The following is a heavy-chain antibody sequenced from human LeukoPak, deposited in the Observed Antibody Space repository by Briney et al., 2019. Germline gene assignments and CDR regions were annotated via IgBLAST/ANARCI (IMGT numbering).Heavy chain of an antibody. J-gene: IGHJ4*02. V-gene: IGHV3-7*01. CDR1: GFTLSTYS. D-gene: IGHD3-10*01. CDR2: IKQDGSEK. CDR3: ARDLGFGETPDY. Sequence: GGSLRLSCAASGFTLSTYSMSWVRQAPGKGLEWVANIKQDGSEKYYVDSVKGRFTISRDNAKNSLYLQMNSLRAEDTAVYYCARDLGFGETPDYWGQGTLVTVSS.